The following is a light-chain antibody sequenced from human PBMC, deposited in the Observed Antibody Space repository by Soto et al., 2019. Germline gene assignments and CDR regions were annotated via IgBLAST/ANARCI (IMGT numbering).Light chain of an antibody. CDR1: PSVSTNF. J-gene: IGKJ5*01. CDR2: GAS. Sequence: IVLTQSPGPLSLSPGERATLSGRASPSVSTNFFAWYQQKPGRAPRLLIHGASSRATGIPYRFSGSGSGTDFTLSISRLQPDDFAVYYCHQYGTSPPITFGQGTRLEIK. CDR3: HQYGTSPPIT. V-gene: IGKV3-20*01.